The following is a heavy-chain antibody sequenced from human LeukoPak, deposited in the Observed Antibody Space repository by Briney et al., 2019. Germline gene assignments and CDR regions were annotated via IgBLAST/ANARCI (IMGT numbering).Heavy chain of an antibody. D-gene: IGHD6-13*01. CDR1: GFTFSSSD. CDR2: ISSSSSLI. Sequence: GGSLRLSCAASGFTFSSSDMDWVRQAPGKGLEWVASISSSSSLIYYTDSVKGRFTISRDNAKNSLYLQMNSLRAEDTAVYFCVKEGRSTTPGYWGQGTLVTVSS. J-gene: IGHJ4*02. CDR3: VKEGRSTTPGY. V-gene: IGHV3-21*01.